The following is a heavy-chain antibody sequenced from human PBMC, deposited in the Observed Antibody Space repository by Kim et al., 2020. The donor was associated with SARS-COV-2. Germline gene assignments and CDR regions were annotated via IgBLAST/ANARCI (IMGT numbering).Heavy chain of an antibody. D-gene: IGHD1-1*01. CDR3: AKKATTSPTAYYFDY. J-gene: IGHJ4*02. Sequence: ADSVKGRFTISRENSKNTLYLQMNSLRAEDTAIYYCAKKATTSPTAYYFDYWGQGILVTVSS. V-gene: IGHV3-23*01.